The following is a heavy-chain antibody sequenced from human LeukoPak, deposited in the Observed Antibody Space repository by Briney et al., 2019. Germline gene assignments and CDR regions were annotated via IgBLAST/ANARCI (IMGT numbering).Heavy chain of an antibody. D-gene: IGHD3-3*02. Sequence: ETLSLTCAVYGGSFSGYYWSWVRQAPGKGLEWVSAISGSGGSTYYADSVKGRFTISRDNSKNTLYLQMNSLRAEDTAVYYSCLSLDYWGQGTLVTVSS. J-gene: IGHJ4*02. CDR1: GGSFSGYY. CDR3: CLSLDY. CDR2: ISGSGGST. V-gene: IGHV3-23*01.